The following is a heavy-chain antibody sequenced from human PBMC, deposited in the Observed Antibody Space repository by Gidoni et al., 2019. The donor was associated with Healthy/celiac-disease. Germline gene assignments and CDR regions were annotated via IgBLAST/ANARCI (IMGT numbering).Heavy chain of an antibody. V-gene: IGHV4-4*07. D-gene: IGHD2-8*01. Sequence: QVQLQDSGPGLLKPSDTLSHTFTVSRGSSSSYYWSWIRQTAGKGLEWIARIDTSGSPNNNPYLKSRVTMSVDTSKNKFSLKQSSVTAADTAVYYCAREDMVYATGDFDLWGRGTLVTVSS. CDR3: AREDMVYATGDFDL. J-gene: IGHJ2*01. CDR2: IDTSGSP. CDR1: RGSSSSYY.